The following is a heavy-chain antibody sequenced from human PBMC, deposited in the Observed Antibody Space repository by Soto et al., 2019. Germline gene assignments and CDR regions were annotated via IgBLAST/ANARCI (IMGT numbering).Heavy chain of an antibody. Sequence: LPLTYTVSGGSISSADYCWIWNRQPPGKGVEWIGYIYYSGSTYYNPSLKSRVTISVDTSKNQFSLKLSSVTAADTAVYYCARGVAPTYYYGMDVWGQGTTVTVSS. J-gene: IGHJ6*02. CDR1: GGSISSADYC. D-gene: IGHD5-12*01. CDR2: IYYSGST. CDR3: ARGVAPTYYYGMDV. V-gene: IGHV4-30-4*08.